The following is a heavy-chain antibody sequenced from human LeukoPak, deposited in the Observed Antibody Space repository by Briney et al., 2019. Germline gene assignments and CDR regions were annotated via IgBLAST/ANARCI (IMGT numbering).Heavy chain of an antibody. J-gene: IGHJ5*02. Sequence: GASVKVSCKASGPTFTTNGIMWVRQAPGQGLEWMGWISAYNCNTNYAQKLQGRVTMTTDASTSTAYMELRRLKYERPAPYYCARDLIAVRPNWFDPWGQGTLVTVSS. CDR2: ISAYNCNT. CDR1: GPTFTTNG. D-gene: IGHD6-6*01. V-gene: IGHV1-18*01. CDR3: ARDLIAVRPNWFDP.